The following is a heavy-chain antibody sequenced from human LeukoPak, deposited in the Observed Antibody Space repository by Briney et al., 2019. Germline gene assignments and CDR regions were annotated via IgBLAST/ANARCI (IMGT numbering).Heavy chain of an antibody. V-gene: IGHV3-20*04. J-gene: IGHJ6*03. Sequence: GGSLRLSCAASGFTFDDYGMSWVRQAPGKGLEWVSGINWNGGSTYYADSVKGRFTISRDNSKNTLYLQMNSLRAEDTAVYYCAREYYDYVWGSLPYYYYYYMDVWGKGTTVTVSS. D-gene: IGHD3-16*01. CDR1: GFTFDDYG. CDR2: INWNGGST. CDR3: AREYYDYVWGSLPYYYYYYMDV.